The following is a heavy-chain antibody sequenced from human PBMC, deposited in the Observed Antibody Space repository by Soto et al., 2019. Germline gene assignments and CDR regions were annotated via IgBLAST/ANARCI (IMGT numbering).Heavy chain of an antibody. CDR3: PRDRDTGYDYFDS. CDR1: GFTFSSYW. Sequence: GGSLRLSCAASGFTFSSYWMSWVRQAPGKGPEWVANIKQDGSEKYYVDSVKGRFTISRDNAKNSLYLQMNSLRAEDTAVYYCPRDRDTGYDYFDSWGQGTLGTVSS. CDR2: IKQDGSEK. V-gene: IGHV3-7*03. J-gene: IGHJ4*02. D-gene: IGHD5-12*01.